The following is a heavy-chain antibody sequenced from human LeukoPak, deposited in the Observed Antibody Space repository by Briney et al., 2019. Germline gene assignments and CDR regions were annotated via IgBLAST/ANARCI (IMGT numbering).Heavy chain of an antibody. J-gene: IGHJ4*02. CDR3: ARSTAYYDLWSGYPDDY. V-gene: IGHV3-33*01. CDR2: IWYDGSNK. CDR1: GFTFSSYG. Sequence: GGSLRLSCAASGFTFSSYGMHWVRQAPGKGLEWVAVIWYDGSNKYYADSVKGRFTISRDNSKNTLYLQMNSLRAEDTAVYYCARSTAYYDLWSGYPDDYWGQGTLVTVSS. D-gene: IGHD3-3*01.